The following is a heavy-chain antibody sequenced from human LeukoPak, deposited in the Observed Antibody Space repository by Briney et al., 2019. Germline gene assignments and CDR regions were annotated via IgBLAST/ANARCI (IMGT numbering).Heavy chain of an antibody. Sequence: GGSLRLSCAASGFTFSSYWMSWVRQAPGKGLEWVANIKQDGSEKYYVDSVKGRFTISRDNAKNSLYLQMNSLKTEDTAVYYCTSYDSSGYLRDYWGQGTLVTVSS. D-gene: IGHD3-22*01. J-gene: IGHJ4*02. CDR2: IKQDGSEK. V-gene: IGHV3-7*03. CDR3: TSYDSSGYLRDY. CDR1: GFTFSSYW.